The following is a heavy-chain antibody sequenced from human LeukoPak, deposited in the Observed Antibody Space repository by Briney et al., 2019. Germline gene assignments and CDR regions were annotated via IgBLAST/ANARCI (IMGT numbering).Heavy chain of an antibody. Sequence: SGPTLVNPTQILTVTCTLSGVSLRTSGVARGGIRQPPGKALEWLVLIYWNNDKRYSRSLQSRLTITKDTSESHVVLTMTNMDPVDTATYYSAPREAKYSSNDGQAFDIWGQGTMVTVSS. CDR2: IYWNNDK. CDR3: APREAKYSSNDGQAFDI. V-gene: IGHV2-5*01. D-gene: IGHD2-2*01. J-gene: IGHJ3*02. CDR1: GVSLRTSGVA.